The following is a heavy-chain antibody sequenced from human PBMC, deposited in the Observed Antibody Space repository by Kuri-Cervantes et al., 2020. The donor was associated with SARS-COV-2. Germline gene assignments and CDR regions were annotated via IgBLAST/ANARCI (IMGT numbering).Heavy chain of an antibody. Sequence: GESLKISCVASGFTFSSYWMNWVRQAPGKGLEWVSSISSSSSYIYYADSVKGRFTISRDNAKNSLYLQMNSLRAEDTAVYYCARCRYVAYWGQGTLVTVSS. CDR2: ISSSSSYI. CDR3: ARCRYVAY. J-gene: IGHJ4*02. CDR1: GFTFSSYW. V-gene: IGHV3-21*01.